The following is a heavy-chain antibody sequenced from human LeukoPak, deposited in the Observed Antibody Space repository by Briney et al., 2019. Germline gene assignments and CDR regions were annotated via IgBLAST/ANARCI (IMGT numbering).Heavy chain of an antibody. J-gene: IGHJ6*03. CDR1: GYTFTSYD. CDR3: ARTVRGVTTGGNYYYYYYMDV. V-gene: IGHV1-8*01. CDR2: MNPNSGNT. Sequence: GESLKVSCKASGYTFTSYDINWVRQATGQGLEWMGWMNPNSGNTGYAQKFQGRVTMTRNTSISTAYMELSSLRSEDTAVYYCARTVRGVTTGGNYYYYYYMDVWGKGTTVTISS. D-gene: IGHD4-11*01.